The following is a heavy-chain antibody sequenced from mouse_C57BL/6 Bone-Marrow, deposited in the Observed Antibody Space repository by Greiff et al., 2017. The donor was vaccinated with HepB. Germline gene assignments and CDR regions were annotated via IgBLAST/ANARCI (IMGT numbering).Heavy chain of an antibody. CDR3: ARPLTTHFDV. D-gene: IGHD1-1*01. CDR2: IDPSDSYT. J-gene: IGHJ1*03. V-gene: IGHV1-69*01. CDR1: GYTFTSYW. Sequence: VQLQQSGAELVMPGASVKLSCKASGYTFTSYWMHWVKQRPGQGLEWIGEIDPSDSYTNYNQKFKGQSTLTVDKSSSPAYMQRSSLTSEDSAVYYCARPLTTHFDVWGTGTTVTVSS.